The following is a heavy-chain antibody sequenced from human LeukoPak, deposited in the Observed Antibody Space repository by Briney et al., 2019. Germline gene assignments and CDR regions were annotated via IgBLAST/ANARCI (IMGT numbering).Heavy chain of an antibody. D-gene: IGHD5-12*01. CDR3: ASMGRVRWLRSLYYFDY. V-gene: IGHV1-69*06. J-gene: IGHJ4*02. Sequence: SVKVSCKASGGTFSSYAISWVRQAPGQGLEWMGGIIPIFGTANNVQKFQGRVTITADKSTSTAYMELSSLRSEDTAVYYCASMGRVRWLRSLYYFDYWGQGTLVTVSS. CDR2: IIPIFGTA. CDR1: GGTFSSYA.